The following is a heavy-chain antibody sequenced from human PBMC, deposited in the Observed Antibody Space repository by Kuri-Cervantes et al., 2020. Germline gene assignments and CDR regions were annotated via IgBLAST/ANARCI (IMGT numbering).Heavy chain of an antibody. Sequence: ASVKVSCKASGYTFTSYYMHWVRQAPGQGLEWMGIINPSGGSTSYAQKFQGRVTMTRDTSTSTVYMELSSLRSEDTAVYYCARDWSGYGDEMGYFDYWGQGTLVTVSS. CDR3: ARDWSGYGDEMGYFDY. CDR2: INPSGGST. D-gene: IGHD4-17*01. V-gene: IGHV1-46*01. J-gene: IGHJ4*02. CDR1: GYTFTSYY.